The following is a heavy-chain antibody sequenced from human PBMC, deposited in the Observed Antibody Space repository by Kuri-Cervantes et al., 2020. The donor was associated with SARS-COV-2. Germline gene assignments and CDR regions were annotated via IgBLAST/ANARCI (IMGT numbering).Heavy chain of an antibody. CDR1: GGSFSGYY. Sequence: SETLSLTCAVYGGSFSGYYWSWIRQPPGKGLEWIGEINHSGSTNYNPSLKSRVTISVDTSKNQFSLKLSSVTAADTAVYYCARGFEPYYYGMDVWGQGTTVTVSS. CDR3: ARGFEPYYYGMDV. CDR2: INHSGST. V-gene: IGHV4-34*01. J-gene: IGHJ6*02.